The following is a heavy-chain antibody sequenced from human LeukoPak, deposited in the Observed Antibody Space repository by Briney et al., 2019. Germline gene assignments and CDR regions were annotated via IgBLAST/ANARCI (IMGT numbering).Heavy chain of an antibody. CDR2: IYYSGST. D-gene: IGHD3-3*01. J-gene: IGHJ4*02. Sequence: PSETLSLTCTVSGGSVSSSSYYWGWIRQPPGKGLEWIGSIYYSGSTNYNPSLKSRVTISVDTSKNQFSLKLSSVTAADTAVYYCARLSSRDFWSGFYFDYWGQGTLVTVSS. CDR3: ARLSSRDFWSGFYFDY. CDR1: GGSVSSSSYY. V-gene: IGHV4-39*07.